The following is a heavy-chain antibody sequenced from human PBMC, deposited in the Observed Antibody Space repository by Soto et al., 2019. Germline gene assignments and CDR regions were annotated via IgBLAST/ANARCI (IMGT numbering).Heavy chain of an antibody. D-gene: IGHD5-12*01. CDR3: PRDLRPGDGYNFALFAY. CDR2: IIPIFGTA. CDR1: GGRCGNCA. Sequence: SVKGSWKGYGGRCGNCAISWVRQATGKGLEWMGGIIPIFGTAHYAQKFQGRVTITADESTSTAYMELSSLRSEDTAVYYCPRDLRPGDGYNFALFAYWGHGSLVTVSS. V-gene: IGHV1-69*01. J-gene: IGHJ4*01.